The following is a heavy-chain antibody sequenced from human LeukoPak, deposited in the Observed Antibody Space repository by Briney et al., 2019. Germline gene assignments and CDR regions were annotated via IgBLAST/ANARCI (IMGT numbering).Heavy chain of an antibody. CDR1: GGSISSYY. CDR3: ARSDTAMVPFDY. V-gene: IGHV4-59*01. CDR2: IYYSGST. D-gene: IGHD5-18*01. J-gene: IGHJ4*02. Sequence: PSETLSLTCTVSGGSISSYYWSWIRQHPGKGLEWIGYIYYSGSTNYNPSLKSRVTISVDTSKNQFSLKLSSVTAADTAVYYCARSDTAMVPFDYWGQGTLVTVSS.